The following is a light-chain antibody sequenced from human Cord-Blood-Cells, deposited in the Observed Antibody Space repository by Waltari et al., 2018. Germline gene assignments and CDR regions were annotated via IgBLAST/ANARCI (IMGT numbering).Light chain of an antibody. J-gene: IGKJ2*01. V-gene: IGKV3-15*01. CDR2: GAS. CDR1: QSVSSN. Sequence: EIVMTQFPAPLSVSRGERATLACRASQSVSSNLAWYQQKPGQAPRLLIYGASTRATGIPARFSGSGSGTAFTLTISSLQSEDFAVYYCQQYNNWPLYTFGQGTKLEIK. CDR3: QQYNNWPLYT.